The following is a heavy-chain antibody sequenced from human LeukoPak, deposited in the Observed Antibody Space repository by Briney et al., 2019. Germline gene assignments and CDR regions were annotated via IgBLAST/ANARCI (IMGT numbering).Heavy chain of an antibody. Sequence: PSETLSLTCAVYGGSFRGYYWSWIRQPPGKGLEWIGEINHSGSTNYNPSLKSRVTISVDTSKNQFSLKLSSVTAADTAVYYCARGVYYGSGNYYNVWNYWGQGTLVTVSS. CDR3: ARGVYYGSGNYYNVWNY. J-gene: IGHJ4*02. V-gene: IGHV4-34*01. CDR2: INHSGST. CDR1: GGSFRGYY. D-gene: IGHD3-10*01.